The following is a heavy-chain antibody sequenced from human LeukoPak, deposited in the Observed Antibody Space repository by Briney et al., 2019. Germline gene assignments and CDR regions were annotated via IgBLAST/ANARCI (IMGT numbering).Heavy chain of an antibody. CDR2: LSGSGGST. J-gene: IGHJ4*02. Sequence: PGGSLRLSCAASGFTFSSYAMTWVRQAPGKGLEWVSALSGSGGSTYYADSVKGRFTISRDNSKNTLYLQMNSLRADDTAVYYCAKRSGSYGPFDYWGQGILVTVSS. V-gene: IGHV3-23*01. D-gene: IGHD3-10*01. CDR1: GFTFSSYA. CDR3: AKRSGSYGPFDY.